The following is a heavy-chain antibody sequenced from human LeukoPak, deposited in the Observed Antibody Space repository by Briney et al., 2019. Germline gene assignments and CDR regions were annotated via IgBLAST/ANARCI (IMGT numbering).Heavy chain of an antibody. CDR1: GFTFSTYT. Sequence: GGSLRLSCAASGFTFSTYTMNWVRQPPGKGLEWVSYISSSGGTIYYADSVKGRFTISRDNAKNSLYLQMNSLRAEDTAVYYCASGGWELQSDAFDIWGQGTMVTVSS. J-gene: IGHJ3*02. D-gene: IGHD1-26*01. V-gene: IGHV3-48*04. CDR2: ISSSGGTI. CDR3: ASGGWELQSDAFDI.